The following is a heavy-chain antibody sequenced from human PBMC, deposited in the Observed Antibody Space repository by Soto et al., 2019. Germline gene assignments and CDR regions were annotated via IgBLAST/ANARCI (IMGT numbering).Heavy chain of an antibody. V-gene: IGHV3-74*01. CDR2: IGAAARST. Sequence: EVQLVESGGGLVQPGGSLRLSCAASGFTFDSHWMHWVRQAPGKGLEWVSRIGAAARSTSYADSVKGRFTVSRDNANNTLYLQMNSLRAEDTAVYYCARGKYSGSYDFDYWGQGTLVTVST. CDR3: ARGKYSGSYDFDY. CDR1: GFTFDSHW. J-gene: IGHJ4*02. D-gene: IGHD1-26*01.